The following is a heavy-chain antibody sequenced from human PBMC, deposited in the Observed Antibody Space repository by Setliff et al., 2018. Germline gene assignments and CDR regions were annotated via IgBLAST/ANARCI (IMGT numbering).Heavy chain of an antibody. CDR2: INQSGNT. J-gene: IGHJ4*02. D-gene: IGHD3-3*01. Sequence: SETLSLTCTVYGGSFSDYYWGWIRQSPGKRPEWIAEINQSGNTNYNPSLNSRVAVSVDTPTNQFSLKVFSVTAADTAVYYCRFWSSYYKNDYWAQGTLVTVSS. CDR1: GGSFSDYY. CDR3: RFWSSYYKNDY. V-gene: IGHV4-34*01.